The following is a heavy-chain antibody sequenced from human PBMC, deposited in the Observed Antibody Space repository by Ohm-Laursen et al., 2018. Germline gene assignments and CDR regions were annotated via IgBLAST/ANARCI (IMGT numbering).Heavy chain of an antibody. CDR1: GGTFSSYA. Sequence: GSSVKVSCKASGGTFSSYAISWVRQAPGQGLEWMGGIIPIFGTANYAQKFQGRVTITADKSTSTAYMELSSLRSDDTAVYYCARHTRVYPWGPDDYWGQGTLVTVSS. CDR3: ARHTRVYPWGPDDY. V-gene: IGHV1-69*06. J-gene: IGHJ4*02. CDR2: IIPIFGTA. D-gene: IGHD3-10*01.